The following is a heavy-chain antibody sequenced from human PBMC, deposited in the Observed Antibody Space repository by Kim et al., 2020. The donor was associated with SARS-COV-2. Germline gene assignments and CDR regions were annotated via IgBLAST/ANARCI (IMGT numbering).Heavy chain of an antibody. CDR2: ISYDGSNK. CDR1: GFTFSSYG. D-gene: IGHD2-2*01. J-gene: IGHJ2*01. V-gene: IGHV3-30*18. Sequence: GGSLRLSCAASGFTFSSYGMHWVRQAPGKGLEWVAVISYDGSNKYYADSVKGRFTISRDNSKNTLYLQMNSLRAEDTAVYYCAKDPKKRYCSSTSCYAGHFDLWGRGTLVTVSS. CDR3: AKDPKKRYCSSTSCYAGHFDL.